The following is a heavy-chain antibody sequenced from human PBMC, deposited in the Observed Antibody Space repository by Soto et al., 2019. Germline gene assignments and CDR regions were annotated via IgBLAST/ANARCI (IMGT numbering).Heavy chain of an antibody. CDR2: IYHSGST. Sequence: QVQLQESGPGLVKPSGTLSLTCAVSGGSISSSNWWSWVRQPPGKGLEWIGEIYHSGSTNYNPSLKSRVTISVDKSKNQFALKLSSVTAADTAVYYCARDRYYGSGSPLLGMDVWGQGTTVTVSS. V-gene: IGHV4-4*02. D-gene: IGHD3-10*01. CDR1: GGSISSSNW. J-gene: IGHJ6*02. CDR3: ARDRYYGSGSPLLGMDV.